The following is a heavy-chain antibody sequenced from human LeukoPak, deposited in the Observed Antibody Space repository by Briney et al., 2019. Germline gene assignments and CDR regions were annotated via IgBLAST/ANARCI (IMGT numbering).Heavy chain of an antibody. J-gene: IGHJ6*03. CDR2: ISAYNGNT. CDR1: GYTFTSYG. V-gene: IGHV1-18*01. CDR3: ARVRDYYYMDV. Sequence: ASVKVSCRASGYTFTSYGISWVRQAPGQGLEWMGWISAYNGNTNYAQKLQGRVTMTTDTSTSTAYMELSSLRSEDTAVYYCARVRDYYYMDVWGKGTTVTVSS.